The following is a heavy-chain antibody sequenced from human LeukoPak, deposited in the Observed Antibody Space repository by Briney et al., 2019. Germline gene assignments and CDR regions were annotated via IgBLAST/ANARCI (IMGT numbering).Heavy chain of an antibody. D-gene: IGHD3-3*01. CDR1: GGSISSSSYY. CDR2: IYYSGST. V-gene: IGHV4-39*01. Sequence: SETLSLTCTVSGGSISSSSYYWGWIRQPPGKGLEWIGSIYYSGSTYYNPSLKSRVTISVDTSKNQFSLKLSSVTDADTAVYYCARLYYDFWSGYPSSFDYWGQGTLVTVSS. J-gene: IGHJ4*02. CDR3: ARLYYDFWSGYPSSFDY.